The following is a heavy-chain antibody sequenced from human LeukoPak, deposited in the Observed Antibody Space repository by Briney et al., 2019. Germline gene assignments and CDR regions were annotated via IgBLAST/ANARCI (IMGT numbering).Heavy chain of an antibody. CDR1: GFTFSSYG. CDR3: AKDLGLADFDY. Sequence: GGSLRLSCAASGFTFSSYGMHWVRQAPGKGLEWVAVISYDGSNKYYADSVKGRFTISRDNSKNTLYLQMNSLRAEDTAVYYCAKDLGLADFDYWGQGTLVTVSS. V-gene: IGHV3-30*18. J-gene: IGHJ4*02. CDR2: ISYDGSNK. D-gene: IGHD3/OR15-3a*01.